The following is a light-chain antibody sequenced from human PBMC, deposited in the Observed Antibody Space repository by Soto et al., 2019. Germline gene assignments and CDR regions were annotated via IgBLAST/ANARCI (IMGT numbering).Light chain of an antibody. CDR3: QQRSNLLFT. V-gene: IGKV3-11*01. CDR2: DAS. CDR1: QSVSSY. J-gene: IGKJ3*01. Sequence: EMVLTQSPATLSLTTGERGTLSCRASQSVSSYLAWYQQKPGQAPRLPIYDASNRATGIPARFSGSGSGTDFTLTISSLEPEDFAVYYCQQRSNLLFTFGPGTKVDIK.